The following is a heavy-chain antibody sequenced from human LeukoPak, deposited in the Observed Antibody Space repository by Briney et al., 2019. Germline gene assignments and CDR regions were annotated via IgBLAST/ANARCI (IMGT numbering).Heavy chain of an antibody. V-gene: IGHV3-21*01. Sequence: GGSLRLSCAASGFTFSSYSMNWVRQAPGKGLEWVSSISSSSSYIYYADSVKGRFTISRDNAKNSLYLQMNSLRAEDTAVYYCARAVLHYYDSSEHPPFQHWGQGTLVTVSS. J-gene: IGHJ1*01. CDR3: ARAVLHYYDSSEHPPFQH. D-gene: IGHD3-22*01. CDR1: GFTFSSYS. CDR2: ISSSSSYI.